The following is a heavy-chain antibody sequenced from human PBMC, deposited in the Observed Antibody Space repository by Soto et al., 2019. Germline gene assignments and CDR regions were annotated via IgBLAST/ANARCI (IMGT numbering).Heavy chain of an antibody. V-gene: IGHV3-20*04. CDR1: GFTFDDYA. D-gene: IGHD1-26*01. CDR3: ARARVRATTPFDY. CDR2: INGNGGRT. Sequence: EVQLVESGGRVVRPGGPLRLSCAASGFTFDDYAMNWVGQAPGKGLGWVSGINGNGGRTGYADSVKGRFTISRDNAKNSLYLQMNSLRAEDTAFYYCARARVRATTPFDYWGQGTLVTVSS. J-gene: IGHJ4*02.